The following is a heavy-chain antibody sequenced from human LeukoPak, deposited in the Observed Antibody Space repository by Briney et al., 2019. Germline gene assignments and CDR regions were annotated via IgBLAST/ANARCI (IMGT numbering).Heavy chain of an antibody. CDR3: ARLGEWELLPDY. CDR1: GFTFSSYAM. CDR2: IYHSGNT. Sequence: PGGSLRLSCAASGFTFSSYAMSWVRQSPGKGLEWIGEIYHSGNTNYSPSLRSRVTLSIDKSKNQLSLRLSSVTAADTAIYYCARLGEWELLPDYWGQGTLVTVSS. J-gene: IGHJ4*02. V-gene: IGHV4-4*02. D-gene: IGHD1-26*01.